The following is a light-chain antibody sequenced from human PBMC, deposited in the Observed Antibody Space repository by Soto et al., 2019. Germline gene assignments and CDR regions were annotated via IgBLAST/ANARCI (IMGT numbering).Light chain of an antibody. CDR1: SGSIASNY. CDR3: QSYDSSGHVV. Sequence: NFMLTQPHSVSESPGKTVTISCTGSSGSIASNYVQWYQQRPGSAPTTVIYEDNQRPSGVPDRFSGSIDSSSNSASLTISGLKTEDEADYYCQSYDSSGHVVFGGGTKVTVL. CDR2: EDN. V-gene: IGLV6-57*02. J-gene: IGLJ2*01.